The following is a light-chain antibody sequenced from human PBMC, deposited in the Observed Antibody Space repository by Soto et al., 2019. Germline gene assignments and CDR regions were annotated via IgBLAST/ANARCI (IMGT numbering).Light chain of an antibody. CDR3: TSYTTSTTLSFV. V-gene: IGLV2-14*01. Sequence: QSVLTQPASVSGSPGQSITISCTGTSGDVGGYNYISWYQQHPGKAPKLMIYEVSDRPSGVSNRFSGSKSGNSASLTISGLQAEDEADYYCTSYTTSTTLSFVFGTGTKLTVL. CDR1: SGDVGGYNY. CDR2: EVS. J-gene: IGLJ1*01.